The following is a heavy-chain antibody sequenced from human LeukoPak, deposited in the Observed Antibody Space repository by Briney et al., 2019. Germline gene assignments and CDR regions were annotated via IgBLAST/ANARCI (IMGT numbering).Heavy chain of an antibody. Sequence: PSETLSLTCAVYGGSFSGYYWSWIRQPPGKGPEWIGEINHSGSTNYNPSLKSRVTISVDTSKNQFSLKLSSVTAADTAVYYCARGRVDTAMVTLSAFDIWGQGTMVTVSS. D-gene: IGHD5-18*01. CDR2: INHSGST. CDR3: ARGRVDTAMVTLSAFDI. J-gene: IGHJ3*02. CDR1: GGSFSGYY. V-gene: IGHV4-34*01.